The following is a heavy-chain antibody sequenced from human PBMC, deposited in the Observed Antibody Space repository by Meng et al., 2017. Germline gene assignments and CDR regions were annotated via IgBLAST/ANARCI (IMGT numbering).Heavy chain of an antibody. Sequence: SETLSLTCTVSNYSISSGYYWGWIRQPPGKGFEWIGSIHATGSSYHNPSPKSRVTISIDMSKNQFSLKLRSVTAADTAVYFCARDASGSGRYFTEYHFDYWGQGKLVTVSS. CDR3: ARDASGSGRYFTEYHFDY. D-gene: IGHD3-10*01. CDR2: IHATGSS. V-gene: IGHV4-38-2*02. J-gene: IGHJ4*02. CDR1: NYSISSGYY.